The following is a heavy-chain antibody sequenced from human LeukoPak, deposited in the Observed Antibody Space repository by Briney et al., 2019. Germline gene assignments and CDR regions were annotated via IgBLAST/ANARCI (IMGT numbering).Heavy chain of an antibody. J-gene: IGHJ4*02. CDR1: GFTFSSYL. Sequence: PGGSLRLSCAASGFTFSSYLMTWVRQAPGKGLEWVANIKQDGSEQYYVDSVKGRFAISRDNAKDSLYLQMNSLRVEDTAVYYCVRISTAAAGSDYWGQGTLVTVSS. V-gene: IGHV3-7*01. CDR2: IKQDGSEQ. D-gene: IGHD6-13*01. CDR3: VRISTAAAGSDY.